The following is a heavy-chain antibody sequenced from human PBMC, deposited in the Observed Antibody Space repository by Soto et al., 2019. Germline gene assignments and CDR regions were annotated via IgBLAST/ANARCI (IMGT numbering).Heavy chain of an antibody. Sequence: ASVKVSCKASGGTFSSYAISWVRQAPGQGLEWMGGIIPIFGTANYAQKFQGRVTMTADTSTDTAYMELSSLRSEDTAVYYCATTFSTGTQHDAFDIWGQGTMVTVSS. V-gene: IGHV1-69*06. D-gene: IGHD1-1*01. CDR2: IIPIFGTA. CDR3: ATTFSTGTQHDAFDI. J-gene: IGHJ3*02. CDR1: GGTFSSYA.